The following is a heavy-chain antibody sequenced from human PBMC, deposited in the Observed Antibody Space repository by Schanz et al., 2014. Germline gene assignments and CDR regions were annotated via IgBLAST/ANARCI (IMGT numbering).Heavy chain of an antibody. CDR1: NYIFTKYY. V-gene: IGHV1-46*01. D-gene: IGHD3-3*01. CDR2: INPYDDTI. J-gene: IGHJ3*02. CDR3: VTEKRMESGTWAKAFWI. Sequence: QVQLVQSGAEVKKPGASVKLSCKASNYIFTKYYIHCVRQAPGQGLEWMGLINPYDDTIDYAKKFQGRFTMTRDTSTTTVYMELSSLRSDDTAMYYCVTEKRMESGTWAKAFWIWGLGTWVAVSS.